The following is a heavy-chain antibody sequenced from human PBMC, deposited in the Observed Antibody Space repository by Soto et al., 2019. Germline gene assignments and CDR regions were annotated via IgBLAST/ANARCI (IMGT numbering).Heavy chain of an antibody. V-gene: IGHV3-30-3*01. CDR2: ISYDGSNK. J-gene: IGHJ3*02. Sequence: QVQLVESGGGVVQPGRSLRLSCAASGFTFSRYAMHWVRQAPGKGLEWVAVISYDGSNKYYADSVKGRFTISRDNSKNTLYLQMNSLRAEDTAVYYCAREVSMVRGVRTGAFDIWGQGTMVTVSS. CDR1: GFTFSRYA. CDR3: AREVSMVRGVRTGAFDI. D-gene: IGHD3-10*01.